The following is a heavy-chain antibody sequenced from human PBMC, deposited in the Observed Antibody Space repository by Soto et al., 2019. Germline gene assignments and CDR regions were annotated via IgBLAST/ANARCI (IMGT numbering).Heavy chain of an antibody. V-gene: IGHV4-31*03. J-gene: IGHJ5*02. D-gene: IGHD2-21*02. CDR1: GGSISSGGYY. Sequence: TLSLTCTVSGGSISSGGYYWSWIRQHPGKGLEWIGYIYYSGSTYYNPSLKSRVTISVDTSKNQFSLKLSSVTAADTAVYYCARDYCGGDCYSGSWFDPWGQGTLVTVSS. CDR3: ARDYCGGDCYSGSWFDP. CDR2: IYYSGST.